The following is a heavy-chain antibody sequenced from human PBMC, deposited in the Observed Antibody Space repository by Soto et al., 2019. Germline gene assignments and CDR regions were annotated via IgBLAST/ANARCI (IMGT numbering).Heavy chain of an antibody. CDR3: ENGYVFWGGMDV. V-gene: IGHV1-3*05. Sequence: QVQLVQSGAEEKKPGASVKVSCKASGYTFTNYAMHWVRQAPGQGLEWMGWINAGNGNTKYSQKFQGRVTITRETTASIAYRELSSMGFEDTDMYYCENGYVFWGGMDVWGQGAKGTVSS. J-gene: IGHJ6*02. D-gene: IGHD3-16*01. CDR1: GYTFTNYA. CDR2: INAGNGNT.